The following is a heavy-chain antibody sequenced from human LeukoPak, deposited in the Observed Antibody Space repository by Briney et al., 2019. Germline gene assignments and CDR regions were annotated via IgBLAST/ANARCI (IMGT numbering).Heavy chain of an antibody. CDR2: MNPNSGNT. D-gene: IGHD3-22*01. CDR3: ARAPVVGSGYYYDY. CDR1: GYTFTSYD. V-gene: IGHV1-8*01. Sequence: ASVKVSCKASGYTFTSYDINWVRQATGQGLEWMGWMNPNSGNTGYAQKFQGRVTMTRNTSISTAYMELSSLRSEGTAVYYCARAPVVGSGYYYDYWGQGTLVTVSS. J-gene: IGHJ4*02.